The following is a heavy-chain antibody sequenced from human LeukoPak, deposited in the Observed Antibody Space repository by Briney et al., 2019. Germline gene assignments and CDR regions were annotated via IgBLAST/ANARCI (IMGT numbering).Heavy chain of an antibody. CDR3: SRDRKLGYYYYYYMDG. V-gene: IGHV3-11*01. J-gene: IGHJ6*03. CDR1: GLALRNYH. CDR2: ISSSGSTI. Sequence: GGSLRLSCVGSGLALRNYHVTWVRQAPGKGLEWVSCISSSGSTIYYADSVKGRFTISRDNAKNSLYVQMNSLRAEDTAVYYCSRDRKLGYYYYYYMDGWGKGTTVTVSS. D-gene: IGHD3-10*01.